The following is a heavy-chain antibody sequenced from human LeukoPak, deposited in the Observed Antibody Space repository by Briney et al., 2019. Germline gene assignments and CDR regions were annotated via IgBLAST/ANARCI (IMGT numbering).Heavy chain of an antibody. J-gene: IGHJ4*02. CDR3: ARDHDWAFDL. V-gene: IGHV3-48*02. Sequence: GGSLKLSCEGSGFPFGSYVMSWVRQAPGKGLEWIAYINHNAEMIFYPDFVKGRFTISRDNPKKSLYLQMNALRYEDTAIYYCARDHDWAFDLWGQGTLVTVSS. D-gene: IGHD3-9*01. CDR1: GFPFGSYV. CDR2: INHNAEMI.